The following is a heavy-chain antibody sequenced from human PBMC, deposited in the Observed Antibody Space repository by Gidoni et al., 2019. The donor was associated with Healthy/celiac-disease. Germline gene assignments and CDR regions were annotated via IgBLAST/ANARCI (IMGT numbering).Heavy chain of an antibody. Sequence: EVQLVESGGGLVQPGGSLRLSCAASGFTFSDHYIDWVRQAPGKGLEWVGRTRNKANSYTTEYAASVKGRFTISRDDSKNSLYLQMNSLKTEDTAVYYCAREIYDYVWGSYPTHFDYWGQGTLVTVSS. CDR2: TRNKANSYTT. V-gene: IGHV3-72*01. CDR1: GFTFSDHY. J-gene: IGHJ4*02. D-gene: IGHD3-16*02. CDR3: AREIYDYVWGSYPTHFDY.